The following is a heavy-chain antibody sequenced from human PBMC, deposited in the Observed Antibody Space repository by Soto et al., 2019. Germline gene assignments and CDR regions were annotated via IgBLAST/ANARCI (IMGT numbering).Heavy chain of an antibody. CDR3: ARWATIGGIDF. J-gene: IGHJ4*02. CDR1: GGSISSYY. D-gene: IGHD5-12*01. Sequence: SETLSLTCTVSGGSISSYYWSWIRQPPGKGLEWIGYIYYSGSTNYNPSLKSRVTISVDTSKNQFSLKLSSVTAADTAVYYCARWATIGGIDFWGQGILVTVSS. CDR2: IYYSGST. V-gene: IGHV4-59*01.